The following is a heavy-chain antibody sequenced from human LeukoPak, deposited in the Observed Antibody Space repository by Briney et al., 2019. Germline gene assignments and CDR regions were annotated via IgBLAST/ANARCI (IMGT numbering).Heavy chain of an antibody. D-gene: IGHD1-26*01. CDR1: GGSICSSSYY. CDR2: MYYSGAA. V-gene: IGHV4-39*01. CDR3: ARYIGGSGTYYFDH. Sequence: SETLSLTCTVSGGSICSSSYYWGWIRQPPGKGQEWIGSMYYSGAAYFNPSLKSRVTISVDTSKNQFSLKLISVTAADTAVYYCARYIGGSGTYYFDHWGQGTLVTVSS. J-gene: IGHJ4*02.